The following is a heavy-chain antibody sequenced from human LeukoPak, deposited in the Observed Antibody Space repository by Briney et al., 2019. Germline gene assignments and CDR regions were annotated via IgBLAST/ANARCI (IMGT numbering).Heavy chain of an antibody. V-gene: IGHV3-48*03. D-gene: IGHD3-22*01. Sequence: PGGSLRLSCAASGFTFSSYEMNWVRQAPGKGLEWVSYISSSDSTIYYADSVKGRFTISRDNAKNSLYLQMNSLRAEDTAVYYCAREIGAPGIVDYYFDYWGQGTLVTVSS. CDR1: GFTFSSYE. CDR2: ISSSDSTI. CDR3: AREIGAPGIVDYYFDY. J-gene: IGHJ4*02.